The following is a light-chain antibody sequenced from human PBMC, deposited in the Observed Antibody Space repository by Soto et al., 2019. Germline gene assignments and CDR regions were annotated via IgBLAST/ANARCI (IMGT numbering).Light chain of an antibody. Sequence: EIVLTQSPGTLSLSPGERATLSCRASQSVGNNYLAWFQQKPGQAPRLLIYDARSRATGIPDRFSGSGSGTDFTLTISRLEPEDFAVYYCQQCATSPLTFGGGTKLEFK. J-gene: IGKJ4*01. CDR2: DAR. V-gene: IGKV3-20*01. CDR1: QSVGNNY. CDR3: QQCATSPLT.